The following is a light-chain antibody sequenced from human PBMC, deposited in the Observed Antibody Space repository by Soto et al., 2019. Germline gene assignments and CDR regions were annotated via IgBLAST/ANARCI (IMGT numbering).Light chain of an antibody. J-gene: IGLJ1*01. CDR3: CSYTRSGTLT. Sequence: QSVLTQPASVSGSPGQSITISCVGTSSDIGDYNYVSWYQQHPGKVPKVIIYDVSNRPSGVSYRFSGTKSGNTASLTVSGLRAEDEADYYCCSYTRSGTLTFGTGTKVTV. V-gene: IGLV2-14*01. CDR2: DVS. CDR1: SSDIGDYNY.